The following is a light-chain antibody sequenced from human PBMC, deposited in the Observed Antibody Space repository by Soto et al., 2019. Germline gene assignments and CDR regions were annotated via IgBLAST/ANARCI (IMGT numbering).Light chain of an antibody. CDR3: QQCDNHLLT. J-gene: IGKJ4*01. CDR1: QDIRNY. V-gene: IGKV1-33*01. Sequence: DIQMTQSPSSLSASVGDRVTITCQASQDIRNYLNWYQRKPGKAPKVLIYDASNLETGVPSRFSGSGSGTDFTFTISSLRAEGIPTCYCQQCDNHLLTFGGGTKVEIK. CDR2: DAS.